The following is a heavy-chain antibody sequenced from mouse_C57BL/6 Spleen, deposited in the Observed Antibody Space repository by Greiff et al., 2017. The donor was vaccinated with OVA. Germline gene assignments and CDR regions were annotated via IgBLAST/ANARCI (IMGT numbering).Heavy chain of an antibody. V-gene: IGHV1-69*01. D-gene: IGHD2-1*01. J-gene: IGHJ1*03. CDR1: GYTFTSYW. Sequence: VQLQQPGAELVMPGASVKLSCKASGYTFTSYWMHWVKQRPGQGLEWIGEIDPSDSYTNYNQKFKGKSTLTVDKSSSTAYMQLSSLTSEDSAVYYCARRYYGNPWYFDVWGTGTTVTVSS. CDR2: IDPSDSYT. CDR3: ARRYYGNPWYFDV.